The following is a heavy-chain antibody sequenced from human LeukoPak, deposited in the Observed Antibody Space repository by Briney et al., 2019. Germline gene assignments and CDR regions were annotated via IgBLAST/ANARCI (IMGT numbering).Heavy chain of an antibody. V-gene: IGHV3-23*01. Sequence: GGSLRLSCAASGFTFSSYAMSWFREAPGKGLEWVSAISGSGGSTYYADSVKGRFTISRDNSKNTLYLQMSTLRAEDTAVYYCAKISQLGTRGYFDYWGQGTLVTVSS. CDR2: ISGSGGST. J-gene: IGHJ4*02. CDR3: AKISQLGTRGYFDY. D-gene: IGHD7-27*01. CDR1: GFTFSSYA.